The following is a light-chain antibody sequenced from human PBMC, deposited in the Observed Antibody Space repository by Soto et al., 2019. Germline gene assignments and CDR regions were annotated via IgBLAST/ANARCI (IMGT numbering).Light chain of an antibody. CDR3: SSYSSISSVV. CDR2: DVT. J-gene: IGLJ2*01. Sequence: QSVLTQPASVSGSPGQSITISCTGTSSDVGGYKYVSWYQQYPGKAPKLMIYDVTNRPSGVSNRFSGSKSGNTASLTISGLQAEDEADYYCSSYSSISSVVFGGGTKLTVL. CDR1: SSDVGGYKY. V-gene: IGLV2-14*01.